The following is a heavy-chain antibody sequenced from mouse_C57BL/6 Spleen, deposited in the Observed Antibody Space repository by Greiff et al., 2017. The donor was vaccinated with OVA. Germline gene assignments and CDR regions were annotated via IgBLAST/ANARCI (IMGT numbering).Heavy chain of an antibody. CDR2: INPNNGGT. Sequence: EVQLQQSGPELVKPGASVKISCKASGYTFTDYYMNWVKQSHGKSLEWIGDINPNNGGTSYNQKFKGKATLTVDKSSSTAYMELRSLTSEDSAVYYCARHLGDGYYDYYYAMDYWGQGTSVTVSS. J-gene: IGHJ4*01. V-gene: IGHV1-26*01. CDR1: GYTFTDYY. CDR3: ARHLGDGYYDYYYAMDY. D-gene: IGHD2-3*01.